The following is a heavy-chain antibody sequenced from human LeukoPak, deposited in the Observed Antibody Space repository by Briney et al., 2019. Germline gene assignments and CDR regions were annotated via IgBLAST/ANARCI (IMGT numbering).Heavy chain of an antibody. CDR2: TYYRSKWYN. CDR3: AAGDYGDYVGAFDI. J-gene: IGHJ3*02. Sequence: SQTPSLTCAISGDSVSSNSAAWNWIRQSPSRGLEWLGRTYYRSKWYNDYAVSVKSRITINPDTSKNQFSLQLNSVTPEDTAVYYCAAGDYGDYVGAFDIWGQGTMVTVSS. CDR1: GDSVSSNSAA. V-gene: IGHV6-1*01. D-gene: IGHD4-17*01.